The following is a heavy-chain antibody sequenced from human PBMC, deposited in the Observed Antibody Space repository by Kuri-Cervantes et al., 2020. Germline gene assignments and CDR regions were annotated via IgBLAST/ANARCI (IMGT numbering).Heavy chain of an antibody. CDR1: GGSFSGYY. CDR2: INHSGST. J-gene: IGHJ6*03. CDR3: ARGARFLEWLSYYYMDV. D-gene: IGHD3-3*01. V-gene: IGHV4-34*01. Sequence: SETLSLTCAVYGGSFSGYYWSWIRQPPGKGLEWIGEINHSGSTNYNPSLKSRVTISVDTSKNQFSLKLSSVTAADTAVYYCARGARFLEWLSYYYMDVWGKGTTVTVSS.